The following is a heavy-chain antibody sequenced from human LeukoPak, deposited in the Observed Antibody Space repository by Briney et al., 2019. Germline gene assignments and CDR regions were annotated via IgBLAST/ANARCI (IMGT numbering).Heavy chain of an antibody. J-gene: IGHJ4*02. V-gene: IGHV3-23*01. CDR2: ISGGGGST. D-gene: IGHD3-3*01. Sequence: GGSLRLSCAASGFTFNSYAMSWVRQAPGNGLEWVSAISGGGGSTYYADSVKGRFTISTDNSKSTLFLQMNSLRAEDTAVYYCAKAARNRRIYDVFDKWGQGTLVTVSP. CDR1: GFTFNSYA. CDR3: AKAARNRRIYDVFDK.